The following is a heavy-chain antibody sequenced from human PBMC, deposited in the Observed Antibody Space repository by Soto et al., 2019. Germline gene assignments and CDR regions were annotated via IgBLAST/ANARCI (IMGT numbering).Heavy chain of an antibody. CDR2: IYYSGST. V-gene: IGHV4-59*08. CDR1: GGSISSYY. D-gene: IGHD2-2*02. J-gene: IGHJ4*02. CDR3: ASETIRGGTIDY. Sequence: SETLSLTCTVSGGSISSYYWSWIRQPPGKGLEWIGYIYYSGSTNYNPSLKSRVTISVDTSKNQFSLKLSSVTAADTAVYYCASETIRGGTIDYRGQGTLVT.